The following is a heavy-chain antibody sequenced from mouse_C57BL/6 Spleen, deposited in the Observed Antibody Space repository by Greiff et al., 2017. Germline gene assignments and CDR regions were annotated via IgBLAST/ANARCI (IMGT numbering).Heavy chain of an antibody. CDR3: TTDYYGSSYSYYAMDY. V-gene: IGHV14-4*01. D-gene: IGHD1-1*01. Sequence: VHVKQSGAELVRPGASVKLSCTASGFNIKDDYMHWVKQRPEQGLEWIGWIDPENGDTEYASKFQGKATITADTSSNTAYLQLSSLTSEDTAVYYCTTDYYGSSYSYYAMDYWGQGTSVTVSS. CDR2: IDPENGDT. J-gene: IGHJ4*01. CDR1: GFNIKDDY.